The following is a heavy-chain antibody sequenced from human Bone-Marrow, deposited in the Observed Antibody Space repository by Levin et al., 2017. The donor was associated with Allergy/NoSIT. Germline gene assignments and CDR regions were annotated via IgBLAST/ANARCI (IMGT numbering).Heavy chain of an antibody. CDR2: ISPSGSRT. J-gene: IGHJ4*02. CDR3: AKEGGLVAQGDY. V-gene: IGHV3-23*01. D-gene: IGHD2-2*01. CDR1: GFTFTSYA. Sequence: PGGSLRLSCAASGFTFTSYAMSWVRQAPGKGLEWVSAISPSGSRTYYADSVKGRFTISRDNSQNTLYLQMSSLRAEDTAVYYCAKEGGLVAQGDYWGQGTLVTVSS.